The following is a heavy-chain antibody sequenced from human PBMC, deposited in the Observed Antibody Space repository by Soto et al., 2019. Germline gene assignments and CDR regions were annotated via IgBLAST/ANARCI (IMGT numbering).Heavy chain of an antibody. D-gene: IGHD3-3*01. J-gene: IGHJ6*02. CDR3: ARGPNPLVVKRRITIFGLVPYSYGMDV. CDR1: GYTFTSYG. CDR2: ISAYNGNT. V-gene: IGHV1-18*01. Sequence: ASVKVSCKASGYTFTSYGISWVRQAPGQGLEWMGWISAYNGNTNYAQKLQGRVTMTTDTSTSTAYMELRSLRSDDTAVYYCARGPNPLVVKRRITIFGLVPYSYGMDVWGQGTTVTVSS.